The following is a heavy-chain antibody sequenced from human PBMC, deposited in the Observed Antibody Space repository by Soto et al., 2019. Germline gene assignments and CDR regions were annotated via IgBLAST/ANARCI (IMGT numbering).Heavy chain of an antibody. CDR1: GFTFSDYY. V-gene: IGHV3-11*06. D-gene: IGHD3-3*01. J-gene: IGHJ4*02. CDR2: ISSSSSYT. CDR3: ARDRGSGGRFLEWLFDY. Sequence: GGSLRLSCAASGFTFSDYYMSWIRQAPGKGLEWVSYISSSSSYTNYADSVKGRFTISRDNAKNSLYLQMNSLRAEDTAVYYCARDRGSGGRFLEWLFDYWGQGTLVTVSS.